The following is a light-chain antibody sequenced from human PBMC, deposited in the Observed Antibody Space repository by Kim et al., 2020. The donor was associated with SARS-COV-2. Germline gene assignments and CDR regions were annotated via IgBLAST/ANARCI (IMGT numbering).Light chain of an antibody. J-gene: IGLJ3*02. CDR1: SSNIGSNP. V-gene: IGLV1-44*01. CDR2: STN. Sequence: QSVLTQPPSASGTPGQRVTISCSGSSSNIGSNPVHWYQQVPGTAPKLLIHSTNQRPSGVPDRFSGSKSGTSASLAISGLQSADEADYYCATWGDSQNGWVLGGGTQLTVL. CDR3: ATWGDSQNGWV.